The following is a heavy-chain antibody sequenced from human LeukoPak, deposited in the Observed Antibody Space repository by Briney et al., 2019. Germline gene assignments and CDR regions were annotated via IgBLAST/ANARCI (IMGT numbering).Heavy chain of an antibody. D-gene: IGHD2-2*02. J-gene: IGHJ4*02. Sequence: ASVKVSCKASGYTFTGYYMHWVRQAPGQGLEWMGWINPNSGGTNYAQKFQGRVTMTRDTSISTAYMELSRLRSDDTAVYYCARRYCSSTSCYTLGYWGQGALVTVSS. CDR1: GYTFTGYY. CDR3: ARRYCSSTSCYTLGY. V-gene: IGHV1-2*02. CDR2: INPNSGGT.